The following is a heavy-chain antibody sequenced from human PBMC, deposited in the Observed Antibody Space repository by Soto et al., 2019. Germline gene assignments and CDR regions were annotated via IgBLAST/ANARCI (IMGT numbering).Heavy chain of an antibody. J-gene: IGHJ4*02. CDR1: GFTFSSYA. Sequence: EVQLLESGGGLVQPGGSLRLSCAASGFTFSSYAMRWVRQAPGKGLEWVSAISGSGGSTYYADSVKGRFTISRDNSKNLLYRQMNSLTAEDTAVYYCARRGSGRDYDYWGQGTLVTVSS. CDR2: ISGSGGST. V-gene: IGHV3-23*01. CDR3: ARRGSGRDYDY. D-gene: IGHD1-26*01.